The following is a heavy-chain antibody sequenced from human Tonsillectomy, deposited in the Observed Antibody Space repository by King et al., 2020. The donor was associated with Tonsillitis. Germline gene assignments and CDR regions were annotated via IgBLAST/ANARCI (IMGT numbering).Heavy chain of an antibody. CDR3: ASFLSYRSGGSCYPGGNWFDT. V-gene: IGHV4-39*01. Sequence: QLQESGPGLVKPSETLSLTCTVSGGSISSSSYYWGWIRQPPGKGLEWIGSIYYSGSTYYNPSLKSRVTISVDTSKNQFSLKLSSVTAADTAVYYCASFLSYRSGGSCYPGGNWFDTWGQGPLVTVAT. CDR1: GGSISSSSYY. D-gene: IGHD2-15*01. CDR2: IYYSGST. J-gene: IGHJ5*02.